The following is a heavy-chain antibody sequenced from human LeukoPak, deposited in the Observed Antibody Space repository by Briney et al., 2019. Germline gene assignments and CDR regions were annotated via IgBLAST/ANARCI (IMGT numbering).Heavy chain of an antibody. J-gene: IGHJ5*02. CDR1: GGSFSGYY. V-gene: IGHV4-34*01. CDR2: IYHSGST. CDR3: ARMGRLNPNWLDP. Sequence: PSETLSLTCAVYGGSFSGYYWSWIREPPGKGLEWIGSIYHSGSTYYNPSLKSRVTISVDTSKNQFSLRLSSVTAADTAVYYCARMGRLNPNWLDPWGQGTLLTVSS.